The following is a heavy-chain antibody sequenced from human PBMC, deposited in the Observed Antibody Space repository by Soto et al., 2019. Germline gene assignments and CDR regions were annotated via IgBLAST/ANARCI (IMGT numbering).Heavy chain of an antibody. D-gene: IGHD1-26*01. CDR3: ASAMGATTSPFDY. V-gene: IGHV3-74*01. J-gene: IGHJ4*02. CDR1: GFTFSSYW. Sequence: PVGSLRLSCAASGFTFSSYWMHWVRQAPGKGLVWVSRINSDGSSTSYADSVKGRFTISRDNAKNTLYLQMNSLRAEDTAVYYCASAMGATTSPFDYWGQGTLVTVSS. CDR2: INSDGSST.